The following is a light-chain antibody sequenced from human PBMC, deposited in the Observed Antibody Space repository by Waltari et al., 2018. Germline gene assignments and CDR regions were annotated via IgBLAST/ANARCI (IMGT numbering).Light chain of an antibody. V-gene: IGLV3-10*01. J-gene: IGLJ3*02. CDR1: ALPTKY. CDR3: YSTDTSSFPL. CDR2: EDN. Sequence: SHELTQPPSVSVSPGQTARITCSGDALPTKYINWYQQKSGQAPVMIIYEDNKIPSGIPDRFSGSSSGTVATLTISGTLLEDEGDYYCYSTDTSSFPLFGGGTKLTVL.